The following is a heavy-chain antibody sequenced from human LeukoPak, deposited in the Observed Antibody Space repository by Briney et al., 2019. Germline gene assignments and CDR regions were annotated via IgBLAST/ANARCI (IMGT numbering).Heavy chain of an antibody. D-gene: IGHD6-6*01. CDR1: GYAFTDYY. CDR2: ISPNSGGT. Sequence: ASVKVSCKASGYAFTDYYMHWVRQAPGQGLEWMGWISPNSGGTNYAQKFQGRVTMTRDTSISTAYMELSRLRSDDTAVYYCARVDGSSRYYYYGMDVWGQGTTVTVSS. J-gene: IGHJ6*02. V-gene: IGHV1-2*02. CDR3: ARVDGSSRYYYYGMDV.